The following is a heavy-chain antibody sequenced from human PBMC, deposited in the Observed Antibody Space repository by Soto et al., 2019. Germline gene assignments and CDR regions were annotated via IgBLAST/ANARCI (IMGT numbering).Heavy chain of an antibody. Sequence: PGGSLRLSCAASGFTLSYAWMNWVRQAPGKGLEWVGHIKSKTDGGTTDYPAPVKGRFTISRDDSENTLYLQMNSLKTEDTAVYFCTTNSPFDSWGQGTRVTVSS. CDR2: IKSKTDGGTT. V-gene: IGHV3-15*07. CDR3: TTNSPFDS. CDR1: GFTLSYAW. J-gene: IGHJ4*02.